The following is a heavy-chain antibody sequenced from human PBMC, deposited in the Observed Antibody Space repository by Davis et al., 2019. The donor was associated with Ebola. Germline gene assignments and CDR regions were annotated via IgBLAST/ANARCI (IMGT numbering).Heavy chain of an antibody. CDR1: GFTFSNAW. J-gene: IGHJ4*02. CDR2: ISGSGGST. D-gene: IGHD4-17*01. Sequence: GGSLRLSCAASGFTFSNAWMSWVRQAPGKGLEWVSAISGSGGSTYYADSVKGRFTISRDNAKNTLYLQMNSLRAEDTAVYYCARTTVTTLFVYWGQGTLVTVSS. CDR3: ARTTVTTLFVY. V-gene: IGHV3-23*01.